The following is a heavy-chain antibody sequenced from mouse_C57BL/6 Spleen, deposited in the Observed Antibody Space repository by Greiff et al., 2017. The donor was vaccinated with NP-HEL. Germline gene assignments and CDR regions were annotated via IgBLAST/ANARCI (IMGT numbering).Heavy chain of an antibody. V-gene: IGHV1-15*01. CDR2: IDPETGGT. D-gene: IGHD2-5*01. CDR3: TRGTFYSNYEENY. CDR1: GYTFTDYE. Sequence: VKLVESGAELVRPGASVTLSCKASGYTFTDYEMHWVKQTPVHGLEWIGAIDPETGGTAYNQKFKGKAILTADKSSSTAYMELRSLTSEDSAVDYCTRGTFYSNYEENYWGKGTTLTVSS. J-gene: IGHJ2*01.